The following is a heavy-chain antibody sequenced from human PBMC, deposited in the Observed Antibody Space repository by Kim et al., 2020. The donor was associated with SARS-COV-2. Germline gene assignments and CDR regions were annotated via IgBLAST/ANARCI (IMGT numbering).Heavy chain of an antibody. D-gene: IGHD6-19*01. CDR2: DSYT. Sequence: DSYTNYSPSFQGHVTISADKSISTAYLQWSSLKASDTAMYYCARRSVAGPWGQGTLVTVSS. J-gene: IGHJ5*02. V-gene: IGHV5-10-1*01. CDR3: ARRSVAGP.